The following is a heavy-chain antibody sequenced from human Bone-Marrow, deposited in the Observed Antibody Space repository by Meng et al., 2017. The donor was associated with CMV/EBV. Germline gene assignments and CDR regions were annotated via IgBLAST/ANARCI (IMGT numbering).Heavy chain of an antibody. D-gene: IGHD3-16*01. V-gene: IGHV4-59*01. J-gene: IGHJ5*02. CDR3: ARGDHLGGGNVDP. Sequence: SETLSLTCTVSGGAISPYYWSWIRQPPGKGLEWIGYIFYSGSTNYYPSLKSRVAISMDTSKTYFSLKLSSVTAADTAVYYCARGDHLGGGNVDPWGQGTLVTVSS. CDR1: GGAISPYY. CDR2: IFYSGST.